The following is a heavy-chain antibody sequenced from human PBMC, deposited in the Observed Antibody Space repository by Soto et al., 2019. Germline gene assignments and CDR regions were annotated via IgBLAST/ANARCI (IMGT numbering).Heavy chain of an antibody. J-gene: IGHJ6*02. CDR2: IYPGDSDT. D-gene: IGHD6-19*01. V-gene: IGHV5-51*01. CDR3: ARHEIEWLVSYYYYGMDV. Sequence: PGESLKISCKGSGYSFTSYWIGWVRQMPGKGLEWMGIIYPGDSDTRYSPSFQGQVTISADKSISTAYLQWSSLKASDTAMYYCARHEIEWLVSYYYYGMDVSGQATTVTVSS. CDR1: GYSFTSYW.